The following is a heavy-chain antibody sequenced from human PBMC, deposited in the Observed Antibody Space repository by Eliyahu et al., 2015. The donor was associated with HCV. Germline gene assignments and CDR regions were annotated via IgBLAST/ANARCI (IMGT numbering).Heavy chain of an antibody. D-gene: IGHD3-16*01. V-gene: IGHV4-61*01. J-gene: IGHJ5*02. CDR1: GGXVSXGSYY. CDR2: IYYSGST. CDR3: ARETGSIWGVMSWFDP. Sequence: QVQLQESGPGLVKPSATLSLPCTXXGGXVSXGSYYWXXIRQPPGKGLEWIGYIYYSGSTNYNPXLKSRVTISVDTSKNQFSLKLSSVTAADTAVYYCARETGSIWGVMSWFDPWGQGTLVTVSS.